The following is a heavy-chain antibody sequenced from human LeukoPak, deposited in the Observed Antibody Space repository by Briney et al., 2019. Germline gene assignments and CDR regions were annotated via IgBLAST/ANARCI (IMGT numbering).Heavy chain of an antibody. J-gene: IGHJ3*02. Sequence: GAPRKLSCKASVYTFVRSDVNWVPQATRHGLEWMGYMNPNSRTTRYAQKFQGRVTMTRNTSISTAYMELSSLRSEDTAVYYCTRVPRTAVGIWGQGTMVTVSS. D-gene: IGHD6-19*01. CDR3: TRVPRTAVGI. CDR2: MNPNSRTT. CDR1: VYTFVRSD. V-gene: IGHV1-8*01.